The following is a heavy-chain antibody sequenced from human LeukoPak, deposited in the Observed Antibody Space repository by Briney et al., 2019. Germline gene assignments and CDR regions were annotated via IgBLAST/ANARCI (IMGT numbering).Heavy chain of an antibody. Sequence: PSETLSLTCAVYGGSFSGYYWSWIRQPPGKGLEWVSAISGSGGSTYYADSVKGRFTISRDNSKNTLYLQMNSLRAEDTAVYYCAKDGRTVGATIFKYFQHWGQGTLVTVSS. CDR2: ISGSGGST. V-gene: IGHV3-23*01. CDR1: GGSFSGYY. J-gene: IGHJ1*01. CDR3: AKDGRTVGATIFKYFQH. D-gene: IGHD1-26*01.